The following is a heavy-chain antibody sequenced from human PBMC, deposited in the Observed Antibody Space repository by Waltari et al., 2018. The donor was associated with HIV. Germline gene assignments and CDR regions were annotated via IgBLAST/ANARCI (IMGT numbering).Heavy chain of an antibody. CDR2: IYYSGSP. D-gene: IGHD6-6*01. CDR1: GGSISSRSYY. V-gene: IGHV4-39*01. J-gene: IGHJ3*02. Sequence: QLQLQESGPGLVKPSETLSLTCTVSGGSISSRSYYWGWIRQPPGKGLEWIGSIYYSGSPYYNPSLKSRVTISVDTSKNQFSLKLSSVTAADTAVYYCARHGGYSSSPGAFDIWGQGTMVTVSS. CDR3: ARHGGYSSSPGAFDI.